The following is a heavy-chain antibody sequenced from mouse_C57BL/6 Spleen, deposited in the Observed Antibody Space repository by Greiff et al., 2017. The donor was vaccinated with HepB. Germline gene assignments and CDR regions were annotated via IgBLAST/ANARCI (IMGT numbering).Heavy chain of an antibody. CDR1: GFNIKDYY. V-gene: IGHV14-1*01. J-gene: IGHJ1*03. Sequence: EVQLQQSGAELVRPGASVKLSCTASGFNIKDYYMHWVKQRPEQGLEWIGRIDPEDGDTEYAPKFQGKATMTADTSSNTAYLQLSSLTSEDTAVYYCTTCYYGSSYWYFDVWGTRTTVTVSS. CDR2: IDPEDGDT. D-gene: IGHD1-1*01. CDR3: TTCYYGSSYWYFDV.